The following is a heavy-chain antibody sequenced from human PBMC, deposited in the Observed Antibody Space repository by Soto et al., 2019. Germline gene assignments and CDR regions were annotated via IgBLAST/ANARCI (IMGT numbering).Heavy chain of an antibody. CDR3: AREGCRYGTYFDY. D-gene: IGHD5-18*01. CDR2: IKQDGNEK. CDR1: GFTFSNYW. V-gene: IGHV3-7*01. J-gene: IGHJ4*02. Sequence: EVLLVESGGALVQPGGSLRLSCAASGFTFSNYWMSWVRQAPGKGLEWVANIKQDGNEKYYVDSVKGRFTISRDNAKNSLYLQMNSLRAEDTAVYYCAREGCRYGTYFDYSGQGTLITVTS.